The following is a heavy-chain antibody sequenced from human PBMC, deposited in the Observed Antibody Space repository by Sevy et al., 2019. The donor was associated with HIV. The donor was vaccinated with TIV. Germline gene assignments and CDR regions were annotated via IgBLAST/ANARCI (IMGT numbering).Heavy chain of an antibody. V-gene: IGHV3-48*01. CDR1: GFTFSSYS. CDR2: IHSRSSNR. CDR3: AREGGYTAQGMDV. Sequence: GGSLRLSCAASGFTFSSYSMNWVRQAPGKALEWLSYIHSRSSNRYYAESVKGRFTVSRDNAKKSLYVQMNSLRGEDTAVYYCAREGGYTAQGMDVWGQGTTVTVSS. J-gene: IGHJ6*02. D-gene: IGHD5-12*01.